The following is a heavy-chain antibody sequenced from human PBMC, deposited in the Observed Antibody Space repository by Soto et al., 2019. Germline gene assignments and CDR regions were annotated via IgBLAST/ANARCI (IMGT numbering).Heavy chain of an antibody. CDR2: IYYSGST. CDR3: ARQDIVATIWYFDL. Sequence: SETLSLTCTVSGGSISSSSYYWGWIRQPPGKGLEWIGSIYYSGSTYYNPSLKSRVTIPVDTSKNQFSLKLSSVTAADTAVYYCARQDIVATIWYFDLWGRGTLVTVSS. CDR1: GGSISSSSYY. V-gene: IGHV4-39*01. J-gene: IGHJ2*01. D-gene: IGHD5-12*01.